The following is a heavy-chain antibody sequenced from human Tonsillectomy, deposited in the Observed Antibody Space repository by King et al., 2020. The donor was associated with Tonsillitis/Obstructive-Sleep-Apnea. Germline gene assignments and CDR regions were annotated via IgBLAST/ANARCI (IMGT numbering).Heavy chain of an antibody. CDR3: AKELGDTSGWFFNWFDS. V-gene: IGHV3-23*04. CDR2: ISGSGDRT. CDR1: GFTFNSYA. Sequence: VQLVESGGGLVQPGGSLRLSCAASGFTFNSYAMSWVRQAPGKGLEWVPGISGSGDRTYYADPVKGRFTISRDNSKNTLFLQMNSLRAEDTAVYYCAKELGDTSGWFFNWFDSWGQGTLVTVSS. D-gene: IGHD6-19*01. J-gene: IGHJ5*01.